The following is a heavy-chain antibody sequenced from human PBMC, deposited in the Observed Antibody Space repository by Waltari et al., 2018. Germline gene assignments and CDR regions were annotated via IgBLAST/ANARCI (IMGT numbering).Heavy chain of an antibody. CDR3: ARDSLATGYWYFDQ. Sequence: EVQLVESGGGLVQPGGSLKLSCAASGFIFSNYWMSWVRQAPGKGLEWVDSIKQDGSGTYFVDSLKGRFTISRDNTENSMYLQMDSLRAEDTAHYYCARDSLATGYWYFDQWGRGTLVTVSS. J-gene: IGHJ2*01. CDR2: IKQDGSGT. D-gene: IGHD6-25*01. CDR1: GFIFSNYW. V-gene: IGHV3-7*01.